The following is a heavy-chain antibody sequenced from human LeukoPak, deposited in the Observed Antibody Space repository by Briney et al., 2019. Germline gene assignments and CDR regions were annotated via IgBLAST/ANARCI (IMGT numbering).Heavy chain of an antibody. J-gene: IGHJ4*02. D-gene: IGHD2/OR15-2a*01. CDR2: ISSSSSYI. CDR1: GFAFSRYS. Sequence: PGGSLRLSCAASGFAFSRYSMNWVRQSPSTELEWVSSISSSSSYIYYADSVKGRFTISRDNAKNSLYLQMNSLRAEDTAVYYCARSNLNDYWGQGTLVTVSS. V-gene: IGHV3-21*01. CDR3: ARSNLNDY.